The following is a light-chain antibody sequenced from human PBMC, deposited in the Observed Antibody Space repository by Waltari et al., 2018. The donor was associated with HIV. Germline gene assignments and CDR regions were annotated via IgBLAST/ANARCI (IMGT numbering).Light chain of an antibody. Sequence: SYDLIQPPSVSMSPGQPASITCSGDNLVNNYFCWYQQKPGQSPVLLIYQDTKRPSGIPERFSGSNSGNTATLTISGTQAMDEADYYCQAWDSSAAVVFGGGTKLTVL. J-gene: IGLJ2*01. CDR3: QAWDSSAAVV. V-gene: IGLV3-1*01. CDR2: QDT. CDR1: NLVNNY.